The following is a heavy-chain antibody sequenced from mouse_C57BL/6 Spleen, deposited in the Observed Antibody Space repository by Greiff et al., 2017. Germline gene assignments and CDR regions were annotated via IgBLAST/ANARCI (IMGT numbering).Heavy chain of an antibody. V-gene: IGHV1-80*01. CDR1: GYAFSSYW. CDR2: IYPGDGDT. J-gene: IGHJ4*01. Sequence: VQLQQSGAELVKPGASVKISCKASGYAFSSYWMNWVKQRPGKGLEWIGQIYPGDGDTNYNGKFKGKATLTADKSSSTAYMQLSSLTSEDSAVYFCARDTTEGRNRWYAMDYWGQGTSVTVSS. D-gene: IGHD1-1*01. CDR3: ARDTTEGRNRWYAMDY.